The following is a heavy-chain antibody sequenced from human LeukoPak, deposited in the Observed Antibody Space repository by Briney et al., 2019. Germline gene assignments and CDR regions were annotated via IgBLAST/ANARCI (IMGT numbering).Heavy chain of an antibody. J-gene: IGHJ6*02. Sequence: SVKVSCKASGGTFSSYAISWVRQAPGQGLEWMGGIIPIFGTANYAQKFQGRVTITADESTSTAYMELSSLRSEDTAVYYCARGIVVVVAATLYGMDVWGQGTTVTVSS. V-gene: IGHV1-69*13. CDR1: GGTFSSYA. CDR2: IIPIFGTA. CDR3: ARGIVVVVAATLYGMDV. D-gene: IGHD2-15*01.